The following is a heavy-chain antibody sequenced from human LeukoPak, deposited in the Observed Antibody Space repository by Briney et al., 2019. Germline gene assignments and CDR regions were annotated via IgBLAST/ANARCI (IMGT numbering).Heavy chain of an antibody. CDR2: INPNSGGT. CDR3: ARDRPLDADDYYGFYNFDY. CDR1: GYTFTGYY. V-gene: IGHV1-2*02. Sequence: SSVKVSCKASGYTFTGYYMHWVRQAPGQRLEWMGWINPNSGGTNHAQKFQGRVTMTRDTSISTAYMELSRLRSDDTAVYYCARDRPLDADDYYGFYNFDYWGQGTLVTVSS. D-gene: IGHD3-10*01. J-gene: IGHJ4*02.